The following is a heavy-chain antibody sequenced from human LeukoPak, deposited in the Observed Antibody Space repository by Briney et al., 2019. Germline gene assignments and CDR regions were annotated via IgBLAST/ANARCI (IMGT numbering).Heavy chain of an antibody. CDR2: INSDGSST. D-gene: IGHD2-8*01. V-gene: IGHV3-74*01. Sequence: GGSLRLSCAASGFTFSSYWMHWVRRAPGKGLVWVSRINSDGSSTSYADSVKGRFTIPRDNAKNTLYLQMNSLRAEDTAVYYCARVQGHPPNGLDVWGQGTMVTVSS. J-gene: IGHJ3*01. CDR3: ARVQGHPPNGLDV. CDR1: GFTFSSYW.